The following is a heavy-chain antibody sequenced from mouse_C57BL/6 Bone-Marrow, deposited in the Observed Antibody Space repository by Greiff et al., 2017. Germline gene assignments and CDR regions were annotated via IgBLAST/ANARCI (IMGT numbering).Heavy chain of an antibody. CDR1: GFTFSDFY. Sequence: EVMLVESGGGLVQPGRSLRLSCATSGFTFSDFYMEWVRQAPGKGLEWIAASGNKANDYTTEYSASVKGRFIVARDTSQTTLYLQRNALRAEDTAIYYCAGASYGYDVGYAMDYWGQGTSVTVSS. CDR2: SGNKANDYTT. V-gene: IGHV7-1*01. CDR3: AGASYGYDVGYAMDY. D-gene: IGHD2-9*01. J-gene: IGHJ4*01.